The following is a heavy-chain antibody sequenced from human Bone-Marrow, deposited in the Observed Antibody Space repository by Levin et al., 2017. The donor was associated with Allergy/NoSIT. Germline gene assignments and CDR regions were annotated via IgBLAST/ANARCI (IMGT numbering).Heavy chain of an antibody. Sequence: TGGSLRLSCTVSGGSIDYYYWSWIRQPPGKGLEWIGYVSYSGGTDDNPSLKSRVSFSVDTSKKQFSLNLTSVTAADTAVYYCARGFPAAFDVWGQGTLVTVS. V-gene: IGHV4-59*01. CDR3: ARGFPAAFDV. J-gene: IGHJ3*01. D-gene: IGHD2-2*01. CDR2: VSYSGGT. CDR1: GGSIDYYY.